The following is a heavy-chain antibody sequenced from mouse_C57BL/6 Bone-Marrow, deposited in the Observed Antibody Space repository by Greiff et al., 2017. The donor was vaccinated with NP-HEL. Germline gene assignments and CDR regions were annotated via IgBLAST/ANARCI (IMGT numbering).Heavy chain of an antibody. CDR3: TTSYDYDGYYFDY. V-gene: IGHV14-4*01. CDR2: IDPENGDT. D-gene: IGHD2-4*01. CDR1: GFNIKDDY. J-gene: IGHJ2*01. Sequence: EVQGVESGAELVRPGASVKLSCTASGFNIKDDYMHWVKQRPEQGLEWIGWIDPENGDTEYASKFQGKATITAETSSNTAYLQLSSLTSEDTAVYYCTTSYDYDGYYFDYWGQGTTLTVSS.